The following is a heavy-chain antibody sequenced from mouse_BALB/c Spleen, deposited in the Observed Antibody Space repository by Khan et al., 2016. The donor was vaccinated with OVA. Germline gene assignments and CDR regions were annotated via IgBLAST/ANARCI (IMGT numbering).Heavy chain of an antibody. Sequence: QVQLKQSGAELARPGASVKMSCKASGYTFTSHTMHWVKQRPGQGLEWIGYINPRSDYTQYNQKFNDKATLTADLSSSTAYMQLSSLTSEDSAVYYCARRTTEYALDYWGQGTSVTVSS. D-gene: IGHD2-14*01. V-gene: IGHV1-4*01. CDR3: ARRTTEYALDY. CDR2: INPRSDYT. J-gene: IGHJ4*01. CDR1: GYTFTSHT.